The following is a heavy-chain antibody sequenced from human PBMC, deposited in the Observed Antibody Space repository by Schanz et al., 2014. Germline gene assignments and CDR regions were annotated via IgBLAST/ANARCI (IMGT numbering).Heavy chain of an antibody. Sequence: QVQLVESGGGVVQLGRSLRLSCATSGLNFDYYGMNWVRQAPGKGLEWVANIGYDGSEKYYVDSVKGRFTISRDNSKDTLYLQMSGLTPEDTAVYYCARVPIPIQVVPMDFWGQGTLVTVSS. CDR2: IGYDGSEK. D-gene: IGHD2-15*01. CDR1: GLNFDYYG. V-gene: IGHV3-33*01. CDR3: ARVPIPIQVVPMDF. J-gene: IGHJ4*02.